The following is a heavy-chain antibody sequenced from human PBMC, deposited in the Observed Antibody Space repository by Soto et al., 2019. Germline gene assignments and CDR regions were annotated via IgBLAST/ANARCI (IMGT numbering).Heavy chain of an antibody. CDR3: AKNWDTTFSSSSH. CDR2: INGSAGST. Sequence: EVQLLESGGGLVQPGGSLRLSCAASGFTFTTYAMSWVRQAPGKGLEWVSTINGSAGSTYYADSVKGRFTISRDNAQNTLYLQMNSLRAEDTAVYYCAKNWDTTFSSSSHWIHVTLVSVSS. V-gene: IGHV3-23*01. D-gene: IGHD1-26*01. CDR1: GFTFTTYA. J-gene: IGHJ4*01.